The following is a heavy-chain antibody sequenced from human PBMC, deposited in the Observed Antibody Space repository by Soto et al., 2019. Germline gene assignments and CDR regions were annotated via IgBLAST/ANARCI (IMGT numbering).Heavy chain of an antibody. J-gene: IGHJ6*02. V-gene: IGHV3-23*01. CDR2: ISGSGGST. Sequence: GGSLILSCAASGFTFSSYSMNWVRPAPGEGLEWVSAISGSGGSTYYADSVKGRFTISRDNSKNTLYLQMNSLRAEDTAVYYCAKRMVRGVFSFDYYYGMDVWGQGTTVTVS. CDR1: GFTFSSYS. CDR3: AKRMVRGVFSFDYYYGMDV. D-gene: IGHD3-10*01.